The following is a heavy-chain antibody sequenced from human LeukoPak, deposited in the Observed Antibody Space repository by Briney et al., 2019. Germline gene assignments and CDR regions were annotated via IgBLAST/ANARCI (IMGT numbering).Heavy chain of an antibody. Sequence: GGSLRLSCAASGFTFSSYWMSWVRQAPGKGLEWVANINQDGSAKYSVDSVKGRFTISRDNAKDSLYLQMNSLRAEDTAVYYCARAASGSYPGYFDYWGQGTLVTVSS. D-gene: IGHD1-26*01. CDR2: INQDGSAK. V-gene: IGHV3-7*01. CDR1: GFTFSSYW. J-gene: IGHJ4*02. CDR3: ARAASGSYPGYFDY.